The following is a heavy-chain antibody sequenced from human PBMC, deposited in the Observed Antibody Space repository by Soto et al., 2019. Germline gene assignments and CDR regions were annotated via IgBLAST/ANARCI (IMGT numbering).Heavy chain of an antibody. CDR1: GGSISSYY. CDR3: ARGPAAGAYDE. V-gene: IGHV4-59*01. Sequence: SETLSLTCTVSGGSISSYYWSWIRQPPGKGLEWIGYIYYSGSTNHNPSLKSRVTISVDTSKNQFSLKLSSVTAADTAVYYCARGPAAGAYDEWGQGTLVTVSS. D-gene: IGHD6-13*01. CDR2: IYYSGST. J-gene: IGHJ4*02.